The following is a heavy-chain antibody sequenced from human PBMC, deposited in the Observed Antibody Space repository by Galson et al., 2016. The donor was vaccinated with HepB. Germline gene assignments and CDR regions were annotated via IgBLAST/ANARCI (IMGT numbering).Heavy chain of an antibody. D-gene: IGHD3-10*01. J-gene: IGHJ4*02. V-gene: IGHV1-3*01. CDR3: ARVRSPGIFDY. CDR1: GYTFTSYA. CDR2: INAGHGNT. Sequence: SVKVSCKASGYTFTSYAMHWVRQAPGQRLEWMGWINAGHGNTKYSQQFKGRVAITRDTSESTAYMELSSLRSDDTAVYYCARVRSPGIFDYWGQGTLVTVSS.